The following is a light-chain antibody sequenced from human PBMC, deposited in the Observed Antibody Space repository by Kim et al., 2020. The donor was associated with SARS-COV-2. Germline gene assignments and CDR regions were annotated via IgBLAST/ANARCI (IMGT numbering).Light chain of an antibody. CDR3: QAWDSSNVV. V-gene: IGLV3-1*01. J-gene: IGLJ2*01. CDR1: KLGDEY. Sequence: VSPEQTASITCSGDKLGDEYACWYQQKPGQSPVLVIYQDSKRPSGIPERFSGSNSGNTATLTISETQAMDEADYYCQAWDSSNVVFGGGTQLTVL. CDR2: QDS.